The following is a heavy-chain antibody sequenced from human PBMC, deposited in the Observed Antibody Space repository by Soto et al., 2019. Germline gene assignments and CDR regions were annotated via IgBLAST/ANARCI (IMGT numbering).Heavy chain of an antibody. V-gene: IGHV4-61*01. CDR2: IYYSGST. D-gene: IGHD4-17*01. CDR1: GGSVSSGSYY. J-gene: IGHJ5*02. CDR3: ARAPPVTSRGWFDP. Sequence: SLTCTVSGGSVSSGSYYWSWIRQPPGKGLEWIGYIYYSGSTNYNPSLKSRVTISVDTSKNQFSLKLSSVTAADTAVYYCARAPPVTSRGWFDPWGQGTLVTVSS.